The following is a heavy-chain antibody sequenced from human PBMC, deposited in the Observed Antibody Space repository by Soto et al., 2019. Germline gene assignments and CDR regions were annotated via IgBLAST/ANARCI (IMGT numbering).Heavy chain of an antibody. V-gene: IGHV3-23*01. D-gene: IGHD6-19*01. CDR3: AKDQGYSSVIDY. Sequence: GSLRLSCAASGFTFSSYAMSWVRQAPGKGLEWVSAISGSGGSTYYADSVKGRFTISRDNSKNTLYLQMNSLRAEDTAVYYCAKDQGYSSVIDYWGQGTLVTVSS. J-gene: IGHJ4*02. CDR2: ISGSGGST. CDR1: GFTFSSYA.